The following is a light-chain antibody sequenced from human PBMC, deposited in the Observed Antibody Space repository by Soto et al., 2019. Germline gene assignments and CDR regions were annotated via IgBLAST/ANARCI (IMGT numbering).Light chain of an antibody. CDR2: EVS. J-gene: IGLJ1*01. CDR3: SSYTSSSTYV. CDR1: SSDY. Sequence: QSALTQPASVSGSPGQSITISCTGTSSDYVSWYQQHPDKAPKFLISEVSNRPSGISNRFSGSKSGNTASLTISGLQADDEADYYCSSYTSSSTYVFGTGTKVTVL. V-gene: IGLV2-14*01.